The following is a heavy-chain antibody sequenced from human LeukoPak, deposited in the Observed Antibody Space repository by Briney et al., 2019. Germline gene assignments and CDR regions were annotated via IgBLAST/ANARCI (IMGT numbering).Heavy chain of an antibody. D-gene: IGHD3-9*01. V-gene: IGHV4-38-2*01. J-gene: IGHJ4*02. CDR2: IYHSGST. CDR3: ARLGYDILTGYYTPLYFDY. Sequence: SETLSLTCAVSGYSISSGYYWGWIRQPPRKGLEWIGSIYHSGSTYYNPSLKSRVTISVDTSKNQFSLKLSSVTAADTALYYCARLGYDILTGYYTPLYFDYWGQGTLVTVSS. CDR1: GYSISSGYY.